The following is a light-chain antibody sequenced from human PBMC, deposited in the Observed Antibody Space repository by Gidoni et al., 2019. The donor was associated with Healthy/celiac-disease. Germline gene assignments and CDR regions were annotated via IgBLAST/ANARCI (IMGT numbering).Light chain of an antibody. V-gene: IGKV1-5*03. Sequence: DIQMTQSPSTLSASVGDRVTITCRASQSINNWLAWYQQKPGKAPKLLIYKASSLESGVPSRFSGSGSGTEFTLTISSLQPDDFATYYCQQYNGFSLTFGGXTKVEIK. CDR3: QQYNGFSLT. J-gene: IGKJ4*01. CDR2: KAS. CDR1: QSINNW.